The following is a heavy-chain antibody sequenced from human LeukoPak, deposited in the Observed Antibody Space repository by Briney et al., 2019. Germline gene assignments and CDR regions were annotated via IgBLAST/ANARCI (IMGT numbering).Heavy chain of an antibody. CDR3: ARAVITMVRGVIRNYYYYYMDV. D-gene: IGHD3-10*01. CDR2: IYTSGST. V-gene: IGHV4-61*02. J-gene: IGHJ6*03. CDR1: GGSINSATYY. Sequence: SQTLSLTCTVSGGSINSATYYWTWIRQPAGKGLEWIGRIYTSGSTNYNPSLKSRVTISVDTSKNQFSLKLSSVTAADTAVYYCARAVITMVRGVIRNYYYYYMDVWGKGTTVTVSS.